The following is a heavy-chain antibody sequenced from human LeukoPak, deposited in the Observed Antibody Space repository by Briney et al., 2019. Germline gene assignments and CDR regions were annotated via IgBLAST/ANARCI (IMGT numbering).Heavy chain of an antibody. CDR2: IYYSGNT. Sequence: SETLSLTCTVSGGSISSNSDYWGWIRQPPGKGLESIGTIYYSGNTYYNPSLKSRVTISVDTSKNQFSLRLSSVTAADTAVYYCARGKALSGTYYYYFDYWGQGTLVTVSS. CDR1: GGSISSNSDY. CDR3: ARGKALSGTYYYYFDY. J-gene: IGHJ4*02. V-gene: IGHV4-39*07. D-gene: IGHD3-10*01.